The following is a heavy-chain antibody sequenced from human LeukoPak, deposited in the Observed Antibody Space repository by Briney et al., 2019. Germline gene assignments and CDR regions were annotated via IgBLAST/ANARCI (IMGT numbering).Heavy chain of an antibody. CDR2: ITGSGGT. J-gene: IGHJ4*02. CDR1: GFTFSSYA. V-gene: IGHV3-23*01. CDR3: AKRLPHHFDY. Sequence: QPGGSLRLSCAASGFTFSSYAMSWVRPAPGKGLEWVSAITGSGGTYYADSVKGRFTVSRDNSKNTLYLQMNSPSAEDTAVYYCAKRLPHHFDYWGQGTLVTFSS. D-gene: IGHD5/OR15-5a*01.